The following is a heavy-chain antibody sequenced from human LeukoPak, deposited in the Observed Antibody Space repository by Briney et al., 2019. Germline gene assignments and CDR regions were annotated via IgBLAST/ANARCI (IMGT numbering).Heavy chain of an antibody. V-gene: IGHV3-21*06. CDR3: ARTQPPDV. CDR2: ISSGSTYI. CDR1: GFTFSSYS. J-gene: IGHJ6*03. Sequence: SGGSLRLSCAASGFTFSSYSMHWVRQAPGKGLEWVSFISSGSTYINYADSVKGRFTTSRDNAKNTLYLQMNSLRAEDTAVYYCARTQPPDVWGKGTMVTVS.